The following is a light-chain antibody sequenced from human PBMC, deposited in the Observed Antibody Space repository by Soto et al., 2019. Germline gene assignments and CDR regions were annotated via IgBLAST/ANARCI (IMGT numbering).Light chain of an antibody. CDR1: QNVGRN. V-gene: IGKV3-15*01. CDR3: QQYNNWPPVYT. J-gene: IGKJ2*01. CDR2: GTS. Sequence: EIVMTQSPDTLSVSPGERATLSCRASQNVGRNVAWYQQRPGQAPRLLIHGTSTRAADIPARFSGRVSGTGFTLPVSRLQPEDFVLCYGQQYNNWPPVYTFGQGNKLEMK.